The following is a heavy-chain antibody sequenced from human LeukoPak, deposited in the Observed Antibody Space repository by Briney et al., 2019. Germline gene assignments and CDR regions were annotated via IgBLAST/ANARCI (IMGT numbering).Heavy chain of an antibody. J-gene: IGHJ4*02. CDR1: GGSISSSSYY. CDR3: ARYYYGSGSGVRFDY. Sequence: PSETLSLTCTVSGGSISSSSYYWGWIRQPPGKGLEWIGTIYYGGSTYYNPSLKSRVTISVDTSNNQFSLKLSSVTAADTALYFCARYYYGSGSGVRFDYWGQGTLVTVSS. V-gene: IGHV4-39*07. D-gene: IGHD3-10*01. CDR2: IYYGGST.